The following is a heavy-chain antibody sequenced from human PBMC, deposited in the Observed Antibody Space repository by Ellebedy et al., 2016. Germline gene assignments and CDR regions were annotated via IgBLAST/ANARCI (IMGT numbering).Heavy chain of an antibody. V-gene: IGHV4-31*03. CDR1: GGSISSAGYY. J-gene: IGHJ6*03. Sequence: SETLSLTXTVSGGSISSAGYYWSWIRQHPGRGLEWIGYIYYSGSTYYNPSLKSRVTISIDTSKNQFSLRLSSVTAADTAVYYCAGGSHTSNILSGPRSYYYYYMDVWGKGTTVTVSS. CDR2: IYYSGST. CDR3: AGGSHTSNILSGPRSYYYYYMDV. D-gene: IGHD3-9*01.